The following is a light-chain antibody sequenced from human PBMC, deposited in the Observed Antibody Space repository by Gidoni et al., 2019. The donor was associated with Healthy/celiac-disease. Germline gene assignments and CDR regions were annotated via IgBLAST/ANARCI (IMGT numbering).Light chain of an antibody. CDR1: SSNIGSNT. Sequence: QSVLTQPPSASGTPGQRVTISCSGSSSNIGSNTVNWYQQLPGTDPKLLIYSNNQRPSGVPDRFSGSKSGTSASLAISGLQSEDEADYYCAAWDDSLNGQDWVFGGGTKLTVL. CDR2: SNN. J-gene: IGLJ3*02. V-gene: IGLV1-44*01. CDR3: AAWDDSLNGQDWV.